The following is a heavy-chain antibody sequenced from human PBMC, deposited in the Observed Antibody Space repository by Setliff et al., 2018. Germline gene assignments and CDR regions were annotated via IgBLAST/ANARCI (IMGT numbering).Heavy chain of an antibody. V-gene: IGHV3-30*02. CDR3: AKDGAMVVTRYYFDY. Sequence: GGSLRLSCAASGFTFSSYAMHWVRQAPGKGLECVAYIRFDGSNTKYADSVKGRFTISRDNSRDTLYLQMNSLRAEDTAVYYCAKDGAMVVTRYYFDYWGQGTLVTVSS. J-gene: IGHJ4*02. CDR1: GFTFSSYA. D-gene: IGHD2-21*02. CDR2: IRFDGSNT.